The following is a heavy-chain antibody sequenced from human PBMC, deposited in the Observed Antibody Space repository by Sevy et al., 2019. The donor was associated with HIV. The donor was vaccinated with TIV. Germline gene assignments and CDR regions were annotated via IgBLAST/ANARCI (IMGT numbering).Heavy chain of an antibody. V-gene: IGHV1-18*01. CDR1: GYTFTSYR. J-gene: IGHJ4*02. Sequence: ASVKVSCKASGYTFTSYRITWVRQAPGQGLEWMGWISPHNGGTNYAQKLRGRVTMISDTSTSTAYMELRSLRSDDTAIYYCARAYCSGGSCCSLAHWGQGTLVTVSS. D-gene: IGHD2-15*01. CDR2: ISPHNGGT. CDR3: ARAYCSGGSCCSLAH.